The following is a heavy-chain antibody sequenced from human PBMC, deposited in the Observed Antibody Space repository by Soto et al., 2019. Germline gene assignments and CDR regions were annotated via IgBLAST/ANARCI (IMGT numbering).Heavy chain of an antibody. CDR2: VTGSGDST. D-gene: IGHD3-10*01. Sequence: GGSLRLSCAASGFTFSNYAMSWVRQAPGEGLEWVSGVTGSGDSTYYTDSVKGRFTISRDNSKNTLYLQVSSLRAEDTAWYYCAKHPPSRSYYGSGRSFPNPQSLDYWGQGTLVTVSS. CDR3: AKHPPSRSYYGSGRSFPNPQSLDY. CDR1: GFTFSNYA. V-gene: IGHV3-23*01. J-gene: IGHJ4*02.